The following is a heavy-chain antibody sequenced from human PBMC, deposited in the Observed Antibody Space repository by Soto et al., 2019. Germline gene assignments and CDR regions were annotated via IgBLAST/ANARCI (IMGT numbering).Heavy chain of an antibody. V-gene: IGHV3-11*05. CDR1: GFTFSDYY. D-gene: IGHD5-18*01. CDR2: ISSSSSYT. J-gene: IGHJ3*02. Sequence: QVQLVESGGGLVKPGGSLRLSCAASGFTFSDYYMSWIRQAPGKGLEWVSYISSSSSYTNYADSVKGRFTISKDNAKNSLYLQINSLRAEDTAVYYCAGAGGGYSWYAFDIWGQGTMVTVSS. CDR3: AGAGGGYSWYAFDI.